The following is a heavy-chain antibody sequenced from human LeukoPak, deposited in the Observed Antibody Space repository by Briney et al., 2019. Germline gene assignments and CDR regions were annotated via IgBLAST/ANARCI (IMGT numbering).Heavy chain of an antibody. J-gene: IGHJ3*02. V-gene: IGHV3-53*01. CDR2: IYSGGST. CDR3: ARIFPFDSSGYYQDALDI. CDR1: GFTVSSNY. D-gene: IGHD3-22*01. Sequence: GGSLRLSCAASGFTVSSNYMSWVRQAPGKGLEWVSVIYSGGSTYYADSVKGRFTISRDNSKNTLYLQMNSLRAEDTAVYYCARIFPFDSSGYYQDALDIWGQGTMVTVSS.